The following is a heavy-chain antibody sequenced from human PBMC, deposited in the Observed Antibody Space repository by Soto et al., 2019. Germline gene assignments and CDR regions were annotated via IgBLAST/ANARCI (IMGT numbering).Heavy chain of an antibody. CDR1: GFTFSSYA. D-gene: IGHD3-16*01. CDR3: GKSPPPGDYWYFDL. CDR2: ISSNGGST. Sequence: EVQLVESGGGLVQPGGSLRLSCSASGFTFSSYAMHWVRQAPGKGLEYVSAISSNGGSTYYADSVKGRFTISRENSKNTLYHQMSSLRAEDTAVYYCGKSPPPGDYWYFDLWGRGTLVTVSS. V-gene: IGHV3-64D*06. J-gene: IGHJ2*01.